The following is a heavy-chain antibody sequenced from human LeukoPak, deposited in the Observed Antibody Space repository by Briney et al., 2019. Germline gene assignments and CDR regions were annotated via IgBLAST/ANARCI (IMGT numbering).Heavy chain of an antibody. V-gene: IGHV3-23*01. CDR1: GFTFSSYG. CDR2: MSGSGGST. CDR3: ARVGDFSVAAFDI. D-gene: IGHD3-16*01. Sequence: PGGSLRLSCAASGFTFSSYGMSWVRQAPGKGLEWVSTMSGSGGSTYYADSVKGRFTISRDNSKNTLYLQMGSLRTEDMAVYYCARVGDFSVAAFDIWGQGTMVTVSS. J-gene: IGHJ3*02.